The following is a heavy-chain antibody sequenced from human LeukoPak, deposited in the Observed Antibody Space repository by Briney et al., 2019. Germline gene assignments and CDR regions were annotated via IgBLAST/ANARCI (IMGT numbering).Heavy chain of an antibody. CDR1: GFTFSSYS. CDR3: AREFTTVEGYMDV. J-gene: IGHJ6*03. CDR2: ISSSSSYI. V-gene: IGHV3-21*01. D-gene: IGHD4-23*01. Sequence: PGGSLRLSCAASGFTFSSYSMNWVRQAPGKGLEWVSSISSSSSYIYYADSVKGRFTISRDNAKNSLYLQMNSLRAEDTAVYYCAREFTTVEGYMDVWGKGTTVTISS.